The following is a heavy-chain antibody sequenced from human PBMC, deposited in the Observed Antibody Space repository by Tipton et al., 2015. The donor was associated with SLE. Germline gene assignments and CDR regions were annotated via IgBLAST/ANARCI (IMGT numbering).Heavy chain of an antibody. CDR1: GYTFSDYN. J-gene: IGHJ6*02. V-gene: IGHV1-2*06. CDR3: ARGPIFDLWRPRDNKYGLDV. D-gene: IGHD3-3*01. CDR2: INPDSGAT. Sequence: VQLVQSGAEVKKPGASVKVSCKASGYTFSDYNIHWVRQAPGQGLEWMGRINPDSGATKYAPKFQGRVTMTRDTSISTAYMELTRLTSDDAAVFYCARGPIFDLWRPRDNKYGLDVWGQGTTVTVSS.